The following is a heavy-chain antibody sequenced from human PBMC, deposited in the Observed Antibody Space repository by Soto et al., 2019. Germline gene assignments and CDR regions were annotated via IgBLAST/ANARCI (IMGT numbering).Heavy chain of an antibody. CDR3: ARDRGVEGMVRGVTLYYYYYGMDV. Sequence: GGSLRLSCAASGFTFSSYAMHWVRQAPGKGLEWVAVISYDGSNKYYADSVKGRFTISRDNSKNTLYLQMNSLRAEDTAVYYCARDRGVEGMVRGVTLYYYYYGMDVWGQGTTVTVSS. CDR2: ISYDGSNK. D-gene: IGHD3-10*01. V-gene: IGHV3-30-3*01. J-gene: IGHJ6*02. CDR1: GFTFSSYA.